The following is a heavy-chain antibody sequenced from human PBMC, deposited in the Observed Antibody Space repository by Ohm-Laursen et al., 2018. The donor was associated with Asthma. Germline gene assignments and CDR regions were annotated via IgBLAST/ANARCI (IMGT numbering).Heavy chain of an antibody. J-gene: IGHJ4*02. CDR1: GGSISSYY. CDR2: IYYSGST. CDR3: ARDRGYSYGLDY. Sequence: SETLSLTCTVSGGSISSYYWSWIRQPPGKGLEWIGYIYYSGSTNYNPSLKSRVTISVDTSKNQFSLKLSSVTAADTAVYYCARDRGYSYGLDYWGQGTLVTVSS. V-gene: IGHV4-59*01. D-gene: IGHD5-18*01.